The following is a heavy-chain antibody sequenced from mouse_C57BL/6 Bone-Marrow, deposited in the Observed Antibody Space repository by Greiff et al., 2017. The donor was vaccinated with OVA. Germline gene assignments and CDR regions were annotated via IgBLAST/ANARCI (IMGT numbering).Heavy chain of an antibody. J-gene: IGHJ1*03. CDR3: ASCGNYSYWYFDV. D-gene: IGHD2-1*01. Sequence: VQLQQSGPELVKPGASVKISCKASGYTFTDYYMHWVKQSHGKSIEWIGDINPNNGGTSYNQKFKGKATLTVDKSSSTAYMELRSLTSEDSAVYDCASCGNYSYWYFDVWGTGTTVTVSS. V-gene: IGHV1-26*01. CDR2: INPNNGGT. CDR1: GYTFTDYY.